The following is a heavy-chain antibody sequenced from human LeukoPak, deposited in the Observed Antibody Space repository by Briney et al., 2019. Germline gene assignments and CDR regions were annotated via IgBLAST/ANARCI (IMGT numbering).Heavy chain of an antibody. V-gene: IGHV3-74*01. CDR1: GFTFSSYW. Sequence: GGSLRLSCAASGFTFSSYWMHWVRQAPGKGLVWVSRIDSDGSSTNYADSVKGRFTISRDNAKNTLYLQMNSLRAEDTAVYYCAELGITMIGGVWGKGTTVTISS. CDR2: IDSDGSST. J-gene: IGHJ6*04. D-gene: IGHD3-10*02. CDR3: AELGITMIGGV.